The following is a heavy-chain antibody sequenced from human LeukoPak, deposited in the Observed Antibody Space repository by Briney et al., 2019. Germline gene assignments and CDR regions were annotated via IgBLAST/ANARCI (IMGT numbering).Heavy chain of an antibody. D-gene: IGHD2-2*01. V-gene: IGHV4-59*11. CDR2: IYYTGTT. CDR1: GGSLSGHY. CDR3: ARFSWGCSTASCYLTN. Sequence: SETLSLTCTVGGGSLSGHYWGWIRQPPGKGLELVGHIYYTGTTFYNPSLNSRVTITLDTSRNQFSLRLTSVIAADTAVYYCARFSWGCSTASCYLTNWGQEALVTVSS. J-gene: IGHJ4*02.